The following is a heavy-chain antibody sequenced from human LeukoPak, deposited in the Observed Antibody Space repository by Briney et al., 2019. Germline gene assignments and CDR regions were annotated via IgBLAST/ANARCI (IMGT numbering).Heavy chain of an antibody. D-gene: IGHD4-17*01. CDR3: AKEASDYGDYRHDY. CDR1: GFTFSTYA. J-gene: IGHJ4*02. V-gene: IGHV3-30*07. CDR2: ISYDGTNK. Sequence: GGSLRLSCAASGFTFSTYAIHWVRQAPGKGLEWVAVISYDGTNKNYADSVKGRFTISRDNSKNTLYLQMHSLRAEDTAVYYCAKEASDYGDYRHDYWGQGTLVTVSS.